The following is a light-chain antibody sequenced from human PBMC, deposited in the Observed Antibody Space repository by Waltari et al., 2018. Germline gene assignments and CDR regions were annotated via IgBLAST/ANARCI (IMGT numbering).Light chain of an antibody. Sequence: ALTQPASVSGSPGQSITISCTGTSSDVGGYNSVSWYQQHPGKAPKLMIYDVSNRPSGVSNRFSGSKFDNTASLTISGLQSEEEADYYCCSYSSHISVLSGGGTKLTVL. CDR3: CSYSSHISVL. CDR2: DVS. V-gene: IGLV2-14*03. CDR1: SSDVGGYNS. J-gene: IGLJ2*01.